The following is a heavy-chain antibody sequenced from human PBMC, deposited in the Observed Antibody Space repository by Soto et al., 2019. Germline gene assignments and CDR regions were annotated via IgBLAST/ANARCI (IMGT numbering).Heavy chain of an antibody. CDR2: INYSVST. V-gene: IGHV4-30-4*01. CDR1: GGSISSGDYC. Sequence: PSETLSLTCTITGGSISSGDYCWSWCRQPPGKGLEWIGYINYSVSTYYNSSLKSRVTITVDTSKNQFALKLSSATAADTAIYYCARAGQGASRGYYYFDYWSQGTLLTVSS. CDR3: ARAGQGASRGYYYFDY. D-gene: IGHD3-22*01. J-gene: IGHJ4*02.